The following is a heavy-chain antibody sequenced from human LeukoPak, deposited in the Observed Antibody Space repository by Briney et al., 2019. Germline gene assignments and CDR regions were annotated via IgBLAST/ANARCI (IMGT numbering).Heavy chain of an antibody. V-gene: IGHV3-23*01. J-gene: IGHJ3*01. CDR3: AKEATASYRISAFDV. Sequence: GGSLRLSRVGSGLTFGNYAMSWVRQGPGKGLEWVSSLSGSGTIMNYAASVKGRFTISRDNSKSTLYLQLNNLGADDTALYYCAKEATASYRISAFDVWGHGTMVIVSS. CDR2: LSGSGTIM. D-gene: IGHD1-14*01. CDR1: GLTFGNYA.